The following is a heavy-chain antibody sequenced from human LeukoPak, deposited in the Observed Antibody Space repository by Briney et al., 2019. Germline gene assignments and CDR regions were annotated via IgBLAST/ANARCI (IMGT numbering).Heavy chain of an antibody. CDR1: GYTLTELS. V-gene: IGHV1-24*01. D-gene: IGHD2-15*01. Sequence: ASVKVSCKVSGYTLTELSMHWVRQAPGKGLEWMGGFDPEDGETIYAQKFQGRVTMTRDTSTSTVYMELSSLRSEDTAVYYCARTRPQYCSGGSCYHSYNWFDPWGQGTLVTVSS. J-gene: IGHJ5*02. CDR3: ARTRPQYCSGGSCYHSYNWFDP. CDR2: FDPEDGET.